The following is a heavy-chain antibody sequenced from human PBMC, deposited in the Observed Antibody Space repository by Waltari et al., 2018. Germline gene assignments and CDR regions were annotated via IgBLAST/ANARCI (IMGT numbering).Heavy chain of an antibody. D-gene: IGHD3-10*01. CDR2: IYYSGST. CDR3: ARGGPITMVRGVHFDY. Sequence: QVQLQESGPGLVKPSETLSLTCTVSGGSISSYYWSWIRQPPGKGLEWIGYIYYSGSTNYHPSLKSRVTISVDTSKNQFSLKLSSVTAADTAVYYCARGGPITMVRGVHFDYWGQGTLVTVSS. V-gene: IGHV4-59*01. CDR1: GGSISSYY. J-gene: IGHJ4*02.